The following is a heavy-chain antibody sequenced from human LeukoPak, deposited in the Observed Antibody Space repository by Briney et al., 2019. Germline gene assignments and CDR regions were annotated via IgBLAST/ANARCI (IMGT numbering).Heavy chain of an antibody. V-gene: IGHV3-30*18. CDR2: ISHDESNK. Sequence: GRSLRLSCAASGFIFSGYGMHWVRQAPGKGLEWVALISHDESNKHYADSVKGRFTISRDNSKNTLYLQMNSLRVEDTAIYYCAKDRIVISFGDVSKHWGQGTLVTV. J-gene: IGHJ1*01. D-gene: IGHD3-10*01. CDR3: AKDRIVISFGDVSKH. CDR1: GFIFSGYG.